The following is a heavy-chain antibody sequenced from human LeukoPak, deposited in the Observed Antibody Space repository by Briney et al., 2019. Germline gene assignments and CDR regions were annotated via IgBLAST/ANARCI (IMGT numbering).Heavy chain of an antibody. Sequence: ASVKVSCKASGYTFTGYYMHWVRQAPGQRFEWMGWINAGNGDTEYSRKFQDRVTISSDTSASTAYMEVTSLTSDDTAFYYCARDRGGSGDFDYWGQGTLVTVSS. CDR1: GYTFTGYY. V-gene: IGHV1-3*01. CDR2: INAGNGDT. CDR3: ARDRGGSGDFDY. J-gene: IGHJ4*02. D-gene: IGHD3-10*01.